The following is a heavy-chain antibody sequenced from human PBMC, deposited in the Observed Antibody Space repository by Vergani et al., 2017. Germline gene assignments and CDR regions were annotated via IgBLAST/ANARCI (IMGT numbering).Heavy chain of an antibody. J-gene: IGHJ6*02. CDR2: ISSSGSTI. CDR1: GFTFSDYY. CDR3: ARGAGGYSYGFPYYYYGMDV. Sequence: VQLVESGGGLVQPGGSLRLSCAASGFTFSDYYMSWIRQAPGKGLEWVSYISSSGSTIYYADSVKGRFTISWDNAKNSLYLQMNSLRAEDTAVYYCARGAGGYSYGFPYYYYGMDVWGQGTTVTVSS. D-gene: IGHD5-18*01. V-gene: IGHV3-11*01.